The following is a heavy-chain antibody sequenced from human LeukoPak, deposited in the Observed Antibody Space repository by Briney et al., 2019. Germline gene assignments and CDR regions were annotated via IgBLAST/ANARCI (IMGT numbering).Heavy chain of an antibody. J-gene: IGHJ4*02. V-gene: IGHV3-74*01. CDR1: GFTLSTYW. CDR3: IGYIG. D-gene: IGHD5-18*01. Sequence: GGSLRLSCAASGFTLSTYWMHWVRQAPGKGLVWVSLISSDGSTTNYADSVKGRFTISRDHAKNTLYLQMNSLRVDDTSVYYCIGYIGWGQGTLVTVSS. CDR2: ISSDGSTT.